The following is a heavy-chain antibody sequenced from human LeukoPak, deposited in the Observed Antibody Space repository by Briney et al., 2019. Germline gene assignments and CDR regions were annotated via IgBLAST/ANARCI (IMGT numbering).Heavy chain of an antibody. Sequence: SVKVSCKASGGTFSSYAISWVRQAPGQGLEWMGGIIPIFGTANYAQKFQGRVTITADESTSTAYMELSSLRSEDTAVYYCARNQYDYVWGSYRYFDYWGQGTLVTVSS. CDR2: IIPIFGTA. D-gene: IGHD3-16*02. CDR3: ARNQYDYVWGSYRYFDY. J-gene: IGHJ4*02. V-gene: IGHV1-69*01. CDR1: GGTFSSYA.